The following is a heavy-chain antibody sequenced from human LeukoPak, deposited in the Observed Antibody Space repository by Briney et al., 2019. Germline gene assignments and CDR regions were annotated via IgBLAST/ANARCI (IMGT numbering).Heavy chain of an antibody. Sequence: PSETLSLTCIVSGGSMSGYYWSWIRQPPGKGLEWIGYYSFPGSTKYNPSLNSRVTMSGDASKNQFSVKLYSVTAADTAVYYCARHRQSDADAFDFWGQGTMVTVSS. CDR3: ARHRQSDADAFDF. V-gene: IGHV4-59*08. CDR1: GGSMSGYY. J-gene: IGHJ3*01. CDR2: YSFPGST.